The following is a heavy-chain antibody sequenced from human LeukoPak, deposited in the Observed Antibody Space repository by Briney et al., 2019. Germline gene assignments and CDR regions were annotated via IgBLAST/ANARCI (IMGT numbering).Heavy chain of an antibody. CDR3: ARDVGYFDWLVGNYYYYMDV. Sequence: PSETLSLTCTVSGGSISSYYWSWIRQPAGKGLEWIGRIYTSGSTNYNPSLKSRVTMSVDTSKNQFSLKLSSVTAADTAVYYCARDVGYFDWLVGNYYYYMDVWGKGTTVTISS. CDR1: GGSISSYY. CDR2: IYTSGST. D-gene: IGHD3-9*01. J-gene: IGHJ6*03. V-gene: IGHV4-4*07.